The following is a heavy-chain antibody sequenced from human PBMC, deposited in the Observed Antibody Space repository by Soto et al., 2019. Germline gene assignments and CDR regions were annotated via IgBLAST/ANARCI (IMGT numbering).Heavy chain of an antibody. CDR1: GFTFGDSY. J-gene: IGHJ5*02. V-gene: IGHV3-11*06. CDR2: ISPGSRYP. Sequence: PGGSLRLSCAGSGFTFGDSYMRWIRQAPGKGLEWPSYISPGSRYPAYADSVKGRFTISRDNAKRSLYLQMMSLTAEDTAIYYCVRGGGGGLFDPWGQGTMVTVSS. D-gene: IGHD2-15*01. CDR3: VRGGGGGLFDP.